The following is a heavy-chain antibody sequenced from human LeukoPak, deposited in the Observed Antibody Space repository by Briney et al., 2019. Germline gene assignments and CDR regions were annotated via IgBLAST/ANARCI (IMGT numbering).Heavy chain of an antibody. CDR1: GGTFSSYA. Sequence: SVKVSCRASGGTFSSYAISWVRQAPGQGLEWMGRIIPIFGTANYAQKFQGRVTITTDESTSTAYMELSSLRSEDTAVYYCARTVNSGYSYGDDAFDIWGQGTMVTVSS. V-gene: IGHV1-69*05. J-gene: IGHJ3*02. CDR3: ARTVNSGYSYGDDAFDI. D-gene: IGHD5-18*01. CDR2: IIPIFGTA.